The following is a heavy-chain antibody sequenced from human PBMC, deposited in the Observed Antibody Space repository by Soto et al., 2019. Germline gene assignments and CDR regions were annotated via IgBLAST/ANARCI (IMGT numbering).Heavy chain of an antibody. CDR1: GGSVSSGSYY. V-gene: IGHV4-61*01. CDR2: IYYSGST. J-gene: IGHJ6*02. D-gene: IGHD4-17*01. Sequence: PSETLSLTCTVSGGSVSSGSYYWSWIRQPPGKGLEWIGYIYYSGSTNYNPSLKSRVTMSVDTSKNQFSLKLSSVTAADTAVYYCARDQRPTVTTTYYYYYGMDVWGQGTTVTVSS. CDR3: ARDQRPTVTTTYYYYYGMDV.